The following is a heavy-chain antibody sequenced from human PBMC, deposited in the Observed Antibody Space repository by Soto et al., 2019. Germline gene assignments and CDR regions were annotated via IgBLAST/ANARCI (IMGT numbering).Heavy chain of an antibody. CDR1: GFSLSNARMG. D-gene: IGHD4-17*01. CDR2: IFSNDEK. Sequence: SGPTLVNPTETLTLTCPVSGFSLSNARMGVSWIRQPPGKALEWLAHIFSNDEKSCSTSLKSRLTISKDTTKSQVVLTMPNMDPVDTATYYCARMKSYDDSVWVAFDIWGQGTLVTVSS. J-gene: IGHJ3*02. V-gene: IGHV2-26*01. CDR3: ARMKSYDDSVWVAFDI.